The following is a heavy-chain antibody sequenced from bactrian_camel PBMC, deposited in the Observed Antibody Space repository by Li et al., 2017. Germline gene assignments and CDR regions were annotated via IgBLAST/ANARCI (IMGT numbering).Heavy chain of an antibody. Sequence: HVQLVESGGGSVQAGESLTLSCALSGYDDKSGCLGWFRQAPGKEREGVAAVDSDGTTASYADSVKGRFTISQDSAKNTIYLQMDNLKPEDSAMYYCGANKGAPCVGGYWTSDGRVGYWGRGTQVTVS. CDR1: GYDDKSGC. V-gene: IGHV3S26*01. J-gene: IGHJ4*01. D-gene: IGHD1*01. CDR3: GANKGAPCVGGYWTSDGRVGY. CDR2: VDSDGTTA.